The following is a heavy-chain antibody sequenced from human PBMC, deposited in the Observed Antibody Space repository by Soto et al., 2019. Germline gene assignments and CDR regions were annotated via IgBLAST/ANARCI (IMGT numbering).Heavy chain of an antibody. CDR2: IYSSGSA. D-gene: IGHD6-19*01. CDR1: GDSVSSGGYY. V-gene: IGHV4-61*08. CDR3: ARGFSSVSMDA. Sequence: SETLSLTCTVSGDSVSSGGYYWSWIRQPPGKGLEWIGYIYSSGSANYNPSLKSRVTISRDTSKDQISLKVASVTAADTAGYYCARGFSSVSMDAWGQGTTVTVSS. J-gene: IGHJ6*02.